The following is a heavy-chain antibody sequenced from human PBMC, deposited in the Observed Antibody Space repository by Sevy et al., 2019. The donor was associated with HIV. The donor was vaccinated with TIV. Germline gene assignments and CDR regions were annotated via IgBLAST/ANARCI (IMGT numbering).Heavy chain of an antibody. V-gene: IGHV4-61*01. J-gene: IGHJ4*02. Sequence: SETLSLTCTVSGASVSYGNYYWTWIRQPPGKGLEWIGYISYIGSTNYNPSLKSRVTISIDTAKNQLSLRLNSVTATDTAMYYCVRDRIAAAGGYFDYWGQGALVTVSS. CDR2: ISYIGST. CDR3: VRDRIAAAGGYFDY. CDR1: GASVSYGNYY. D-gene: IGHD6-13*01.